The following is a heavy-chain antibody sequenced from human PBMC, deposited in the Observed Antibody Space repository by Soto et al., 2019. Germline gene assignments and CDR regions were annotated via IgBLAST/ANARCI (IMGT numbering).Heavy chain of an antibody. J-gene: IGHJ4*01. CDR1: GFTFNTYT. D-gene: IGHD2-15*01. V-gene: IGHV3-48*01. CDR2: INTRSGGTI. Sequence: GGPLRLSCAASGFTFNTYTMNWVRQAPGRGLEWVSDINTRSGGTIYYADSVKGRFTISRDDGKNSLYLQTNSPRAGGWVLYYGVEDGRGGGSAGFYWGQGSLVTVSS. CDR3: VEDGRGGGSAGFY.